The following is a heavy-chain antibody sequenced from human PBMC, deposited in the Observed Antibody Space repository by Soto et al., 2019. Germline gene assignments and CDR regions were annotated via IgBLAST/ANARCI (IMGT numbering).Heavy chain of an antibody. CDR1: GFTFSSYG. J-gene: IGHJ4*02. Sequence: QVQLVESGGGVVQPGRSLRLSCAASGFTFSSYGMHWVRQAPGKGLEWVAVISYDGSNKYYADSVKGRFTISRDNSKNTLYLQMNSLRAEDTAMYYCAKDRLAYCGGDCYSSFDYWGQGTLVTVSS. D-gene: IGHD2-21*02. CDR3: AKDRLAYCGGDCYSSFDY. CDR2: ISYDGSNK. V-gene: IGHV3-30*18.